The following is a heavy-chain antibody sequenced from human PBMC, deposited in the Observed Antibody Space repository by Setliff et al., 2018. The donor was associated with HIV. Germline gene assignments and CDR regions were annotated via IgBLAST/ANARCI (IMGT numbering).Heavy chain of an antibody. CDR3: ATDNREGMGTPYYFDY. D-gene: IGHD1-7*01. J-gene: IGHJ4*02. CDR1: GYTLTKLS. Sequence: ASVKVSCKVSGYTLTKLSMHWVRQAPEKGLEWMGGFDPELGETFFAQNFRGRLTMTQDTSTDTAYMELTSLRSDDTAMYYCATDNREGMGTPYYFDYWGQGTQVTVSS. V-gene: IGHV1-24*01. CDR2: FDPELGET.